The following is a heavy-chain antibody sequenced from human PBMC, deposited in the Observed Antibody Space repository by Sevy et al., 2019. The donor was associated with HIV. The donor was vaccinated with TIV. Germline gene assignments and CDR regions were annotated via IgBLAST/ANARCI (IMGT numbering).Heavy chain of an antibody. Sequence: ASVKVSCKASGYTFTGYYMHWVRQAPGQGLEWMGRINPNSGGTNYAQKFQGRVTMTRDTSISTAYMELGRLRSDDTAVYYCATAPSGYDLTTDYWGQGTLVTVSS. V-gene: IGHV1-2*06. CDR2: INPNSGGT. CDR1: GYTFTGYY. J-gene: IGHJ4*02. CDR3: ATAPSGYDLTTDY. D-gene: IGHD5-12*01.